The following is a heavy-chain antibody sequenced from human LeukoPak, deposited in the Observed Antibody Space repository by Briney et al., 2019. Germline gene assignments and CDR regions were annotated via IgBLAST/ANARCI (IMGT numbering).Heavy chain of an antibody. V-gene: IGHV4-39*01. Sequence: SETLSLTCTVSGGSISSSSYYWGWIRQPPGKGLEWIGNIYYRGITYYNPSLKSRVTISVDTSKNQFSLELSSVTAADTAVYYCAKQPHAFDNWFDPWGQGTLVTVSS. J-gene: IGHJ5*02. D-gene: IGHD3-10*01. CDR1: GGSISSSSYY. CDR2: IYYRGIT. CDR3: AKQPHAFDNWFDP.